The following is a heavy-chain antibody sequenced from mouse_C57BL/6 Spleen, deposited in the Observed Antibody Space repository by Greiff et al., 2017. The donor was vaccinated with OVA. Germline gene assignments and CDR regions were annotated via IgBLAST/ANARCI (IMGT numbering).Heavy chain of an antibody. J-gene: IGHJ2*01. CDR2: ISSCSSTI. CDR3: ARRAGSSPSFDY. D-gene: IGHD1-1*01. Sequence: EVQVVESGGGLVKPGGSLKLSCAASGFTFSDYGMHWVRQAPEKGLEWVAYISSCSSTIYYADTVKGRFTISRDNAKNTLFLQMTSLRSEDTAMYYCARRAGSSPSFDYWGQGTTLTVSS. V-gene: IGHV5-17*01. CDR1: GFTFSDYG.